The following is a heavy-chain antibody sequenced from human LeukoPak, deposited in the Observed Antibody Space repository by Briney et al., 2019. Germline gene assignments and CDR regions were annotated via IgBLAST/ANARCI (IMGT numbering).Heavy chain of an antibody. V-gene: IGHV1-2*02. CDR2: INLSSGGT. J-gene: IGHJ3*02. CDR3: VTSTRYFNTRGAFDI. D-gene: IGHD3-9*01. CDR1: GFTFTAFY. Sequence: ASVKVSCKASGFTFTAFYMHWVRQAPGQGLEWMAWINLSSGGTNYAQKFRGRVTMTRDSSISTAYMELTSLRSDDTAIYYCVTSTRYFNTRGAFDIWGQGTMVTVSS.